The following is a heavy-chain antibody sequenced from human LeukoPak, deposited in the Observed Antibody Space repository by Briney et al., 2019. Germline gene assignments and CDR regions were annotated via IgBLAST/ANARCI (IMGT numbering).Heavy chain of an antibody. V-gene: IGHV3-66*04. CDR3: ASQSTPVLPFDI. CDR1: GFTVSSNY. J-gene: IGHJ3*02. CDR2: IYSGGTT. Sequence: GGSLRLSCAVSGFTVSSNYISWVRLAPGKGLEWVSVIYSGGTTYYADSVKGRFTISRDNSKNTLYLQMNSLRAEDTAVYYCASQSTPVLPFDIWGQGTMVTVSS.